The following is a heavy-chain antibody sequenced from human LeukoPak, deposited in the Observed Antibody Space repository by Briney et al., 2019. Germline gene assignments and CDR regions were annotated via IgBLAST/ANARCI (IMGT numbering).Heavy chain of an antibody. J-gene: IGHJ4*02. CDR2: ISVYNGNT. V-gene: IGHV1-18*01. Sequence: ASVKVSCKASGYTFTSCGIRWVRQAPGQGLEWMGWISVYNGNTNYAQKLQDRVTMTTDTSTSTAYMELRSLRSDDTAVYYCARDRYYGSGSYYNHFDYWGQGTLVTVSS. CDR3: ARDRYYGSGSYYNHFDY. D-gene: IGHD3-10*01. CDR1: GYTFTSCG.